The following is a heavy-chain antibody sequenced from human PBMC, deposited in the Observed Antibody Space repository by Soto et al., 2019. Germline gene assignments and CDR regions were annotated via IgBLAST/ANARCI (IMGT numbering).Heavy chain of an antibody. J-gene: IGHJ3*02. V-gene: IGHV2-5*02. CDR2: IYWDDDQ. CDR3: AHAFGGTSWPNDAFDI. CDR1: GFSLSGDGVG. Sequence: QITLKESGPTLVKLTESLTLTCTVSGFSLSGDGVGVGWIRQPPGKALEWLALIYWDDDQRYSPSLKTRLTITKDTSKNQVVLTMTNMGPVDTATYYCAHAFGGTSWPNDAFDIWGQGTVVTVSS. D-gene: IGHD3-3*02.